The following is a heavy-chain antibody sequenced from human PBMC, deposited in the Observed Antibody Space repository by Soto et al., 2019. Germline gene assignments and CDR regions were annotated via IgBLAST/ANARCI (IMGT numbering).Heavy chain of an antibody. V-gene: IGHV3-30*18. CDR1: GFTFSSYG. J-gene: IGHJ4*02. D-gene: IGHD4-17*01. Sequence: GGSLRLSCAASGFTFSSYGMHWVRQAPGKGLEWVAVISYDGSNKYYADSVKGRFTISRDNSKNTLYLQMNSLRAEDTAVYYCAKDNGDYGSYFDYWGQGTLVTVSS. CDR2: ISYDGSNK. CDR3: AKDNGDYGSYFDY.